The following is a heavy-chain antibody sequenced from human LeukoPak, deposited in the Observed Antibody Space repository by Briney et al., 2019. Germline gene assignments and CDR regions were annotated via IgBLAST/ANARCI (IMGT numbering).Heavy chain of an antibody. CDR3: AKRLGSGPPIYGMDV. CDR2: IKQDGNDK. V-gene: IGHV3-7*01. Sequence: PGGSLRLSCAASGFTFSTYWMSWVRQAPGKGLEWVANIKQDGNDKYYVDSVKGRFTISRDNAKSSLYLQMNSLRAEDTAVYYCAKRLGSGPPIYGMDVWGQGTTVTVSS. J-gene: IGHJ6*02. D-gene: IGHD3-3*01. CDR1: GFTFSTYW.